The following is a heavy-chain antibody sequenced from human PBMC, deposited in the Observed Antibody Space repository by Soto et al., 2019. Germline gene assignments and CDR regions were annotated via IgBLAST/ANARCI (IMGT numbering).Heavy chain of an antibody. CDR2: MYYSGST. Sequence: SETLSLTCTVSGGSISSGGYYWSWIRQHPGKGLEWIGYMYYSGSTYYNPSLKSRVTISVDTSRNQFSLKLSSVTAADTAVYYRARGRAGFFWSGSSDNWCERWGKGDRVIVSA. J-gene: IGHJ5*02. V-gene: IGHV4-31*03. CDR3: ARGRAGFFWSGSSDNWCER. CDR1: GGSISSGGYY. D-gene: IGHD3-3*01.